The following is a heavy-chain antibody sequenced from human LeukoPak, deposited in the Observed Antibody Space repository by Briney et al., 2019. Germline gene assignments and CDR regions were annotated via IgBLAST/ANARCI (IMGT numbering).Heavy chain of an antibody. CDR3: ATDLMVRGPSVY. CDR1: GYTLTELS. D-gene: IGHD3-10*01. CDR2: FDPEDGET. V-gene: IGHV1-24*01. Sequence: EASVKVSCKVYGYTLTELSMHWVRQAPGKGLEWMGGFDPEDGETIYAQKFQGRVTMTEDTSTATAYMELSSLRSEDTAVYYCATDLMVRGPSVYWRQGTLVIVSS. J-gene: IGHJ4*02.